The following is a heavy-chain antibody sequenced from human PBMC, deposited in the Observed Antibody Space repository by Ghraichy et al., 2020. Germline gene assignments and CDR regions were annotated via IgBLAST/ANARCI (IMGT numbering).Heavy chain of an antibody. D-gene: IGHD3-3*01. Sequence: ASVKVSCKASGYTFTSSGISWVRQAPGQGLEWMGWISAYNGNTNYAQKLQGRVTMTTDTSTSTAYMELRSLRSDDTAVYYCARDPDITIFGVVIIPLGYYYGMDVWGQGTTVTVSS. J-gene: IGHJ6*02. CDR3: ARDPDITIFGVVIIPLGYYYGMDV. CDR1: GYTFTSSG. V-gene: IGHV1-18*01. CDR2: ISAYNGNT.